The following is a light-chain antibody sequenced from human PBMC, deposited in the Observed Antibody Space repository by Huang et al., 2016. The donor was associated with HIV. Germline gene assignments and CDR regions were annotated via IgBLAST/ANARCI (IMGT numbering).Light chain of an antibody. Sequence: EIVMTQSPATLFVSPGEAATLSCRASQNVGSNLAWYQQKPGHSPRLLIYGASTRATDIPARFSGSGSGTEFTLTISSLQSEDFAIYYCQQYNKWPRAFGQGTKVAVK. J-gene: IGKJ1*01. CDR1: QNVGSN. CDR2: GAS. V-gene: IGKV3-15*01. CDR3: QQYNKWPRA.